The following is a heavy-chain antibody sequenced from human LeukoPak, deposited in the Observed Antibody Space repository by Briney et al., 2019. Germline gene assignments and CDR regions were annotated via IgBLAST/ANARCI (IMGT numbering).Heavy chain of an antibody. Sequence: GSLRLSCAASGFTFSSYSVNWVRQAPGKGLEWVSYISSSSSTIYYADSVKGRFTISRDNAKNSLYLQMNSLRAEDTAVYYCAREEGYCSSTSCLTGDNWGQGTLVTVSS. V-gene: IGHV3-48*01. CDR3: AREEGYCSSTSCLTGDN. J-gene: IGHJ4*02. D-gene: IGHD2-2*01. CDR1: GFTFSSYS. CDR2: ISSSSSTI.